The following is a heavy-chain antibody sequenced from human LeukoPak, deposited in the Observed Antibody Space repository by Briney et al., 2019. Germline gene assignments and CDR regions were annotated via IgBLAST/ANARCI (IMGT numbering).Heavy chain of an antibody. D-gene: IGHD3-3*01. J-gene: IGHJ4*02. CDR2: INHSGST. Sequence: SETLSLTCAVYGGSFSGYYWSWIRQPPGKGLEWIGEINHSGSTNYNPSLKSRVTISVDTSKNQFSLKLSSVTAADTAVYYCARGRVVPRYFDYWGQGTLVTVSS. CDR3: ARGRVVPRYFDY. V-gene: IGHV4-34*01. CDR1: GGSFSGYY.